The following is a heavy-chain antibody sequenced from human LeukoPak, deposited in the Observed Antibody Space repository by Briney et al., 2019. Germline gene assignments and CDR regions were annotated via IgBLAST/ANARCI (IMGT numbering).Heavy chain of an antibody. CDR3: ARNYYYGSGSLLLGDWFDP. D-gene: IGHD3-10*01. CDR1: GGSISSSSYY. V-gene: IGHV4-39*07. J-gene: IGHJ5*02. CDR2: IYYSGST. Sequence: SETLSLTCTVSGGSISSSSYYWGWIRQPPGKGLEWIGSIYYSGSTYYNPSLKSRVTISVDTSKNQFSLKLSSVTAADTAVYYCARNYYYGSGSLLLGDWFDPWGQGTLVTVSS.